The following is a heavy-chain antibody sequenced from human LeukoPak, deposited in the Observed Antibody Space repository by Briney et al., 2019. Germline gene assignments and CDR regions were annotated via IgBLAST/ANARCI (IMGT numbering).Heavy chain of an antibody. CDR1: GFTFSRYA. D-gene: IGHD6-13*01. Sequence: PGRSLRLSCAASGFTFSRYALIWVRQAPGKGLEWVSAISGSGGSTYYADSVKGRFTISRDNSKNTLYLQMNSLRAEDTAVYYGSHISSSCPVYWGRGTLVTVSS. CDR3: SHISSSCPVY. J-gene: IGHJ4*02. CDR2: ISGSGGST. V-gene: IGHV3-23*01.